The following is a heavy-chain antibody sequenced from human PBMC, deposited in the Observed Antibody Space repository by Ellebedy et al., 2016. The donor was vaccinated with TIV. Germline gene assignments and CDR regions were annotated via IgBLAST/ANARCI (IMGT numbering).Heavy chain of an antibody. CDR2: INPNSGAT. CDR3: ARDDRSSSSWTGGMDS. Sequence: ASVKVSXKASGYTFTAYSIHWVRQAPGEGLEWMGWINPNSGATNYAQKFQVRVTMTRDTSISTAYMELSSLRSDDTAVYYCARDDRSSSSWTGGMDSWGQGTLVTVSS. V-gene: IGHV1-2*02. J-gene: IGHJ4*02. CDR1: GYTFTAYS. D-gene: IGHD6-13*01.